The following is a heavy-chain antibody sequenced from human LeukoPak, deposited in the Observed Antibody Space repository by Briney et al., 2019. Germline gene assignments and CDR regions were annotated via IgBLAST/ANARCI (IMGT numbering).Heavy chain of an antibody. D-gene: IGHD3-22*01. CDR3: ARDFRVGWLDNYYYYGMDV. CDR1: GGSISSGGYY. J-gene: IGHJ6*02. CDR2: IYYSGST. V-gene: IGHV4-31*03. Sequence: SETLSLTCTVSGGSISSGGYYWSWIRQHPGKGLEWIGYIYYSGSTYYNPSLKSRVTISVDTSKNQFSLKLSSVTAADTAVYYCARDFRVGWLDNYYYYGMDVWGQGTTATVSS.